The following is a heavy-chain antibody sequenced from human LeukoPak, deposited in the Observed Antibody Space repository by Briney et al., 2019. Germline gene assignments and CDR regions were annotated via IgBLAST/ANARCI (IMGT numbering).Heavy chain of an antibody. CDR2: IYYSGST. D-gene: IGHD6-19*01. CDR1: GGSFSGYY. V-gene: IGHV4-59*12. J-gene: IGHJ4*02. Sequence: SETLSLTCAVYGGSFSGYYWSWIRQPPGKGLEWIGYIYYSGSTNYNPSLKSRVTISVDTSKNQFSLKLSSVTAADTAVYYCARLPGIAVAGVFDYWGQGTLVTVSS. CDR3: ARLPGIAVAGVFDY.